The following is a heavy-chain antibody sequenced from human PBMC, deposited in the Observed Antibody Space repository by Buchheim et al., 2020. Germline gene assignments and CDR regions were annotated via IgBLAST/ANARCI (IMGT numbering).Heavy chain of an antibody. CDR2: ISYDGSNK. J-gene: IGHJ4*02. CDR3: ARATKPQRIAVAGN. CDR1: GLTFSSYA. V-gene: IGHV3-30-3*01. Sequence: QVQLVESGGGVVQPGRSLRLSCAASGLTFSSYAMHWVRQAPGKGLEWVAVISYDGSNKYYADSVKGRFTISRDNSKNTLYLQMNSLRAEDTAVYYCARATKPQRIAVAGNWGQGTL. D-gene: IGHD6-19*01.